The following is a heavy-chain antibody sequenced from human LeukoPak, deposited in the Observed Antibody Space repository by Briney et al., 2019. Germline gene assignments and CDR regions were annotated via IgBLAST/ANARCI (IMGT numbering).Heavy chain of an antibody. CDR3: ARVLEGAIDY. J-gene: IGHJ4*02. D-gene: IGHD3-3*01. Sequence: PGGSLRLSCAASGFTFSSYAMHGVRQAPGKGLEWVAVISYDGSNKYYADSVKGRFTISRDNSKNTLYLQMNSLRAEDTAVYYCARVLEGAIDYWGQGTLVTVSS. CDR1: GFTFSSYA. V-gene: IGHV3-30*04. CDR2: ISYDGSNK.